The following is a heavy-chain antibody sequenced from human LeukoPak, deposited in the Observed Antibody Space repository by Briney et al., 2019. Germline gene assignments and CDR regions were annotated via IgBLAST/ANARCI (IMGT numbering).Heavy chain of an antibody. J-gene: IGHJ4*02. CDR3: ASKDPYDSRAYLLDY. V-gene: IGHV3-66*01. Sequence: ETLSLTCTVSGYSINNGYYWGWVRQAPGKGLEWVSIIYSGGSTYYADSVKGRFTISRDNSKNTLYLQMNSLRAEDTAVYYCASKDPYDSRAYLLDYWGQGTLVTVSS. CDR2: IYSGGST. D-gene: IGHD3-22*01. CDR1: GYSINNGYY.